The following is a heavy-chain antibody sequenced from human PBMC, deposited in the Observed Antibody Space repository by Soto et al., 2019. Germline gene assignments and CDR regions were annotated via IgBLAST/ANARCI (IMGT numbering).Heavy chain of an antibody. J-gene: IGHJ3*02. V-gene: IGHV3-30*03. Sequence: QVQLVESGGGVVQPGTSLTLSCAASGFTFSNYAMHWVRQAPGKGLEWVAAMSFDGTRYYADSVKGRSTISSDSARNTVFLQTSGLRVDDTALYYCTRGRLLPSMNTGDEPLDIWGQGTMVTVSS. CDR1: GFTFSNYA. D-gene: IGHD3-16*01. CDR3: TRGRLLPSMNTGDEPLDI. CDR2: MSFDGTR.